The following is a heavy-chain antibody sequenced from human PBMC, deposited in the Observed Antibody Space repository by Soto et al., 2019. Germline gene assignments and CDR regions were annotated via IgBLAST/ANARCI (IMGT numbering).Heavy chain of an antibody. CDR2: ISKSGTTT. Sequence: EVQLVESGGDLVQPGGSLRLSCVASGFTFSSYGMNWVRQGPGKGLEWLSSISKSGTTTYYADSVKGRFTVSRDNAKNSLYLQTDRLRGEGMAVYYCARDAYCVTYYCSFLPGVWGQGATVTVSS. CDR1: GFTFSSYG. CDR3: ARDAYCVTYYCSFLPGV. D-gene: IGHD2-21*01. J-gene: IGHJ6*02. V-gene: IGHV3-48*03.